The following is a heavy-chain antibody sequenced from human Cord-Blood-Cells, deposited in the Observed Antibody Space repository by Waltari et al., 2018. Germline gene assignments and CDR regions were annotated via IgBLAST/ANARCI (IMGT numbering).Heavy chain of an antibody. CDR3: ARGGGYSYGYYFDY. D-gene: IGHD5-18*01. CDR2: IYHSGIT. CDR1: GYSISSGYY. J-gene: IGHJ4*02. Sequence: QVQLQESGPGMVQPSETLSLTCTVSGYSISSGYYWGWIRQPPGKGLEWIGSIYHSGITYYNPSLKSRVTISVDTSKNQFSLKLSSVTAADTAVYYCARGGGYSYGYYFDYWGQGTLVTVSS. V-gene: IGHV4-38-2*02.